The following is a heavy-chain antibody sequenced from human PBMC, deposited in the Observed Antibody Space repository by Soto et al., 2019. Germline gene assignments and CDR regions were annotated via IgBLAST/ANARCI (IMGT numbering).Heavy chain of an antibody. CDR2: IYHSGST. V-gene: IGHV4-4*02. D-gene: IGHD1-26*01. CDR3: ARVSGSYYYGMDV. Sequence: SETLSLTCAVSGGSISSSNWWSWVRQPPGKGLEWIGEIYHSGSTNYNPSLKSRVTISVDKSKNQFSLKLSSVTAADTAVYYCARVSGSYYYGMDVWCQGTTVNVS. CDR1: GGSISSSNW. J-gene: IGHJ6*02.